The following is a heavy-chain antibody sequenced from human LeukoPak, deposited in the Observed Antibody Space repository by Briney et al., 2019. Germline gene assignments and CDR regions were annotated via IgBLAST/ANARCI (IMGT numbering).Heavy chain of an antibody. CDR1: GFTFSSYS. D-gene: IGHD1-14*01. V-gene: IGHV3-23*01. Sequence: PGGSLRLSCAASGFTFSSYSMNWVRQAPGKGLEWVSAISGSGGSTYYADSVKGRFTISRDNSKNTLYLQMNSLRAEDTAVYYCAKDISGSPQIDYWGQGTLVTVSS. J-gene: IGHJ4*02. CDR2: ISGSGGST. CDR3: AKDISGSPQIDY.